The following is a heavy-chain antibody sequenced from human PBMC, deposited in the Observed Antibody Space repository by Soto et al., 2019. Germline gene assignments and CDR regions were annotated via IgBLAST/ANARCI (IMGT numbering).Heavy chain of an antibody. CDR1: GFTFSSYW. CDR2: IKQDGSEK. Sequence: GGSLRLSCAASGFTFSSYWMSWVRQAPGKGLEWVANIKQDGSEKYYVDSVKDRFTISRDNAKNSLYLQMNSLRAEDTAVYYCATLPPWATTSTPDYWGQGTLVTVSS. CDR3: ATLPPWATTSTPDY. J-gene: IGHJ4*02. V-gene: IGHV3-7*01. D-gene: IGHD5-12*01.